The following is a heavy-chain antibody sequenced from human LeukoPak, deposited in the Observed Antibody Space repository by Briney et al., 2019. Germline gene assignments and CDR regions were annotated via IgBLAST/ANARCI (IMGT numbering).Heavy chain of an antibody. CDR2: IAYDRSNK. J-gene: IGHJ4*02. CDR1: GCTFSSYG. D-gene: IGHD4-23*01. V-gene: IGHV3-30*18. CDR3: AKDIFPNYGGNSHFDY. Sequence: PGRSLRLSCAASGCTFSSYGMHWVRQAPGKGLEWVAVIAYDRSNKYYADSVKGRFTISRDNSKNTLYLQMNSLRAEDTAVYYCAKDIFPNYGGNSHFDYWGQGTLVTVSS.